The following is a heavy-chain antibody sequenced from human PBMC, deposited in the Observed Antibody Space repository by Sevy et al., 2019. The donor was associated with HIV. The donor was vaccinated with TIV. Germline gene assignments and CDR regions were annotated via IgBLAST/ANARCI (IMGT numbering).Heavy chain of an antibody. Sequence: GGSLRLSCAASGFTLSTYSMNWVRQAPGKGLEWVSSIISSGDTIYYADSVKGRFTVSRDNAKNSLFLQMNSLRAEDTAIYYCARGPHYYYDSSSFFEYWGQGTLVTVSS. CDR1: GFTLSTYS. D-gene: IGHD3-22*01. V-gene: IGHV3-48*04. J-gene: IGHJ4*02. CDR2: IISSGDTI. CDR3: ARGPHYYYDSSSFFEY.